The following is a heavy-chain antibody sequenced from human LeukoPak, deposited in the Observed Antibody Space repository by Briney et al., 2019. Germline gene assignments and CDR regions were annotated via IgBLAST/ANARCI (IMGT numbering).Heavy chain of an antibody. D-gene: IGHD4-17*01. J-gene: IGHJ4*02. CDR1: GFTFSIYN. V-gene: IGHV3-48*01. CDR2: ISSGSTTI. CDR3: AKTGRDYGDFFYFDY. Sequence: GGSLRLSCAASGFTFSIYNMNWVRQAPGKGLEWVSYISSGSTTIYYADSVKGRFTISRDNAKNSLYLQMNSLRAEDTAVYYCAKTGRDYGDFFYFDYWGQGTLVTVSS.